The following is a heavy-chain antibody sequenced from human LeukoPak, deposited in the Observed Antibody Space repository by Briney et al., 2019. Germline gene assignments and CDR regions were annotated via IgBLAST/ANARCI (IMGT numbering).Heavy chain of an antibody. D-gene: IGHD6-19*01. V-gene: IGHV3-23*01. CDR2: ISGSGGST. CDR3: AKSAKKGIAVAYDAFDI. CDR1: GFTFSYAW. J-gene: IGHJ3*02. Sequence: GGSLRLSCAASGFTFSYAWMSWVRQAPGKGLEWVSGISGSGGSTYYADSVKGRFTISRDNSKNTLYLQMNSLRAEDTAVYYCAKSAKKGIAVAYDAFDIWGQGTMVTVSS.